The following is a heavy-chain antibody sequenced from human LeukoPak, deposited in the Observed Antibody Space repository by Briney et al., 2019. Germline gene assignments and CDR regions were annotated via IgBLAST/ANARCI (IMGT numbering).Heavy chain of an antibody. Sequence: PSETLSLTCTVSGGSISSYYWSWIRQPAGKGLEWIGRIYTSVSTNYNPSLKSRVTMSVDTSKNQFSLKLISVTAADTAVYYCARTPRGYSSSWYFDYWGQGTLVTVSS. J-gene: IGHJ4*02. CDR3: ARTPRGYSSSWYFDY. V-gene: IGHV4-4*07. D-gene: IGHD6-13*01. CDR2: IYTSVST. CDR1: GGSISSYY.